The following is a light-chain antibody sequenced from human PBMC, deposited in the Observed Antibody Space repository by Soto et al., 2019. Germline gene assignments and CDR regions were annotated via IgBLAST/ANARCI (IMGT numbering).Light chain of an antibody. CDR2: RNN. Sequence: QSVLTQPPSVSGTPGQRVTISCSGSSSNIGSGTVNWYQQLPGTAPIRLIYRNNQRPSGVPDRFSGSKSGTSASLAISGLRSEDEADYYCAAWDDSLSGVVFGGGTKLTVL. CDR3: AAWDDSLSGVV. CDR1: SSNIGSGT. J-gene: IGLJ2*01. V-gene: IGLV1-47*01.